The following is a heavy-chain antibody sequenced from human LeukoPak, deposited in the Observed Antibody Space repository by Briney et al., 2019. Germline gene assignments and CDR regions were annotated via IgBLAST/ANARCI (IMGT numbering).Heavy chain of an antibody. V-gene: IGHV4-59*08. CDR3: ARLRGYCSSGICYSGTRFDD. CDR1: GGSITSYY. D-gene: IGHD2-15*01. Sequence: SETLSLTCTVSGGSITSYYWSWIRQPPGKGLEGIGYMYYSGSTNYNPSLKSRVTISVDTSKNQFSLKLSSVTAADTAVYYCARLRGYCSSGICYSGTRFDDWGQGTLVTVSS. J-gene: IGHJ4*02. CDR2: MYYSGST.